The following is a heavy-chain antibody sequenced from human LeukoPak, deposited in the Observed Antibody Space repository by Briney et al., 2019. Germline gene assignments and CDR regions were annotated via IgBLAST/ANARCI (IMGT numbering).Heavy chain of an antibody. V-gene: IGHV3-20*01. CDR3: ARMSGGSYYGDLDS. D-gene: IGHD1-26*01. CDR2: INWNGGST. CDR1: GFAFGDFG. J-gene: IGHJ4*02. Sequence: GGSLRLSCADSGFAFGDFGMSWVRHAPGKGLEWVSGINWNGGSTGYADSVKGRFTISRDNAKNSLSLQMNSLRVEDTALYHCARMSGGSYYGDLDSWGQGILVTVSS.